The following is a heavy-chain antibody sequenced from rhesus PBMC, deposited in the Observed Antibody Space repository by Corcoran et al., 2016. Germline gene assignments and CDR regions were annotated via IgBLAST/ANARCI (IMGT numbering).Heavy chain of an antibody. J-gene: IGHJ4*01. V-gene: IGHV5-20*01. CDR2: IDPSDSET. CDR1: GYTFTSYL. CDR3: AKDLRVIHSFDY. Sequence: EVQLVQSGAEVKRPGESLKISCKPSGYTFTSYLITWVRQMPGKGLEWMGAIDPSDSETRYNPSFQGQVTISADKSISTAYLQWSRLKASDTATYYCAKDLRVIHSFDYWGQGVLVTVSS. D-gene: IGHD3-22*01.